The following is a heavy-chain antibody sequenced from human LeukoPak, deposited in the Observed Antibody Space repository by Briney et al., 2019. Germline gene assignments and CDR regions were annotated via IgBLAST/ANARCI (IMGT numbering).Heavy chain of an antibody. D-gene: IGHD5-12*01. Sequence: SETLSLTCTVSGGSISSGDYYWSWIRQPPGKGLEWIGYIYYSGSTYYNPTLKSRVTISVDTSKNQFSLKLSSVTAADTAVYYCARVGVATTPRIDYWGQGTLVTVSS. J-gene: IGHJ4*02. CDR2: IYYSGST. V-gene: IGHV4-30-4*08. CDR3: ARVGVATTPRIDY. CDR1: GGSISSGDYY.